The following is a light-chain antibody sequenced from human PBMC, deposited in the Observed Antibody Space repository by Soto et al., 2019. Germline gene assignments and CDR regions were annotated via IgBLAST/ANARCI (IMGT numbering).Light chain of an antibody. Sequence: QSVLTQTPSVSGAPGQRVTISCTGSSSDIGAGYDVHWYQQFPGTAPKLLIYGNNNRPSGVLDRFSGSKSGTSASLAITGLQAEDEAYYYCSSYTSSSSYVFGTGTKLTVL. CDR1: SSDIGAGYD. V-gene: IGLV1-40*01. J-gene: IGLJ1*01. CDR3: SSYTSSSSYV. CDR2: GNN.